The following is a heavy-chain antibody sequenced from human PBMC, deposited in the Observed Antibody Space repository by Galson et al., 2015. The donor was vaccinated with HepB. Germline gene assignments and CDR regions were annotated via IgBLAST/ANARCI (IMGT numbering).Heavy chain of an antibody. CDR1: GYTFTSYY. D-gene: IGHD2-15*01. CDR3: AREGRAAAKYYFDF. J-gene: IGHJ4*02. V-gene: IGHV1-2*06. Sequence: SVKVSCKASGYTFTSYYMHWVRQAPGQGLEWMGRINPNSGGTNYAQKFQGRVTMTRDTSISTAYMELSRLRSDDTAVYYCAREGRAAAKYYFDFWGQGTLVTVSS. CDR2: INPNSGGT.